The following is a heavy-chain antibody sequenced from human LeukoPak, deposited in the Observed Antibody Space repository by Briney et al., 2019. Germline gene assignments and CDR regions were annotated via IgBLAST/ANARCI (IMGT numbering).Heavy chain of an antibody. CDR3: ASGIMITFGGVIAPPSDP. CDR2: INPNSGGT. J-gene: IGHJ5*02. V-gene: IGHV1-2*02. Sequence: ASVRVSCKASGYTFTGYYMHWVRQAPGQGREWMGWINPNSGGTNYAQKFQGRVTMTRDTSITTAYMELSRLRSDDTAVYYCASGIMITFGGVIAPPSDPWGQGTLVTVSS. CDR1: GYTFTGYY. D-gene: IGHD3-16*02.